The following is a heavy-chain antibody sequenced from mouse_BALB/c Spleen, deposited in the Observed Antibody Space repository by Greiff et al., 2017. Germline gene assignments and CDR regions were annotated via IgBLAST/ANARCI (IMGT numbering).Heavy chain of an antibody. CDR3: ARRGSYSDAWFAY. CDR1: GYSITSDYA. J-gene: IGHJ3*01. V-gene: IGHV3-2*02. CDR2: ISYSGST. Sequence: EVKLVESGPGLVKPSQSLSLTCTVTGYSITSDYAWNWIRQFPGNKLEWMGYISYSGSTSYNPSLKSRISITRDTSKNQFFLQLNSVTTEDTATYYCARRGSYSDAWFAYWGQGTLVTVSA. D-gene: IGHD6-5*01.